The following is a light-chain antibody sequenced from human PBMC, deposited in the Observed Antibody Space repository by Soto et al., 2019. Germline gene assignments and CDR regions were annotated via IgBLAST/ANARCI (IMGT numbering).Light chain of an antibody. J-gene: IGLJ1*01. CDR1: NIGTKA. V-gene: IGLV3-21*04. CDR3: QVWDNTSNHSV. Sequence: SYELTQPPSVSVAPGKTASITCGGHNIGTKAVHWYQQKPGQAPVVVIYNDSDRASGIPERFSGSNSGNTATLTISRVEAGDEADFYCQVWDNTSNHSVFGTGTKLTVL. CDR2: NDS.